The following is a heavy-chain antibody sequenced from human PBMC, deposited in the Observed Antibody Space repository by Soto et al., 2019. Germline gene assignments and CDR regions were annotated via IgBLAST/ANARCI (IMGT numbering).Heavy chain of an antibody. CDR2: VFHSGDV. D-gene: IGHD1-1*01. V-gene: IGHV4-4*02. Sequence: SETLSLTCTVSGGSLSSSVWWTWVRLPPVKRLEWIGEVFHSGDVNYNPSLQSRLTISLDKSTSQFSLTPTSVSAADTAVYYCARKAWTRLDYWGQGALVTASS. CDR1: GGSLSSSVW. CDR3: ARKAWTRLDY. J-gene: IGHJ4*02.